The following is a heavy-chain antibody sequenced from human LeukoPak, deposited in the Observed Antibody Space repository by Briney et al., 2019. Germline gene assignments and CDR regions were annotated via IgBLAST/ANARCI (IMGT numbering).Heavy chain of an antibody. D-gene: IGHD1-26*01. CDR2: IYNGANT. Sequence: GGSLRLSCAASGFTVSSNYMSWVRQAPGKGLEWVSVIYNGANTYYADSVKGRFTISRDDAKNSLYLQMNSLRAEDTAVYYCARAATPHYYYYYMDVWGKGTTVTVSS. CDR3: ARAATPHYYYYYMDV. J-gene: IGHJ6*03. V-gene: IGHV3-53*01. CDR1: GFTVSSNY.